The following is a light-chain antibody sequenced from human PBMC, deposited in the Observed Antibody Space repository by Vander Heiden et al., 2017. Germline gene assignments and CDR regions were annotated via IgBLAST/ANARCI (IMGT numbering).Light chain of an antibody. J-gene: IGLJ1*01. Sequence: QSALTQPASVSGSPGQSITISCPGSSSDVGGYDSVSWYQKHTGAAPKLMIYDVTNRPPGLSSRFSGSKSGHTASLTISGLQSEDEADYYCASYTTSGTYVFGPGTTVTVL. V-gene: IGLV2-14*03. CDR1: SSDVGGYDS. CDR3: ASYTTSGTYV. CDR2: DVT.